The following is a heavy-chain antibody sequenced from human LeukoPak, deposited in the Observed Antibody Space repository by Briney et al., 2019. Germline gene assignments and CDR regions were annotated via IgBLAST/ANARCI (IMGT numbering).Heavy chain of an antibody. D-gene: IGHD5-12*01. CDR2: INQDGSKG. CDR3: VRDGGVSGYDLLDY. Sequence: GGSLRLSCAASGFTFSNYWMTWVRQAPGKGLEWVAHINQDGSKGYYMDSVKARFTISRDNAKNSLSLQMNSLRAEDTAVYYCVRDGGVSGYDLLDYWGQGTLVTVSS. J-gene: IGHJ4*02. V-gene: IGHV3-7*01. CDR1: GFTFSNYW.